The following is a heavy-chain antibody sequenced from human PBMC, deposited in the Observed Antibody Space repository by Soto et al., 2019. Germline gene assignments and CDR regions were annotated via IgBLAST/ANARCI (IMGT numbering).Heavy chain of an antibody. Sequence: LSLTCAVSGGSISSGGYSWSWIRQPPGKGLEWIGEIIHSESTKYNQSLKSRVTISVDTSKNQFSLKLSSVTAADTAVYYCARQRPTDGRWEFANYYGMDVWGQGTPVTVSS. CDR2: IIHSEST. V-gene: IGHV4-30-2*01. CDR1: GGSISSGGYS. J-gene: IGHJ6*02. CDR3: ARQRPTDGRWEFANYYGMDV. D-gene: IGHD1-26*01.